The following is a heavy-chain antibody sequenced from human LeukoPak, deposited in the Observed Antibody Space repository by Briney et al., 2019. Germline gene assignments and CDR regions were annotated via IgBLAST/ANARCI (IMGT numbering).Heavy chain of an antibody. CDR3: ARFRCSSTSCYEGNFDY. Sequence: ASVKVSCKASGYTFTSYYMHWVRQAPGQGLEWMGIINPSGGSTSYAQKFQGRVTMTRDMSTSTVYMELSSLRSEDTAVYYCARFRCSSTSCYEGNFDYWGQGTLVTVSS. V-gene: IGHV1-46*01. CDR1: GYTFTSYY. D-gene: IGHD2-2*01. CDR2: INPSGGST. J-gene: IGHJ4*02.